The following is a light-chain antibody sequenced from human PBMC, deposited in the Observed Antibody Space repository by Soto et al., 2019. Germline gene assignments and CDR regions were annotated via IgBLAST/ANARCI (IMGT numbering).Light chain of an antibody. V-gene: IGLV2-14*01. CDR3: SSYTSSSTL. J-gene: IGLJ1*01. Sequence: QSVLTQPASVSGSPGQWITISCTGTSSDVGGYNYVSWYQQHPGKAPKLMIYDVSNRPSGVSNRFSGSKSGNTAFLTISGLQAEDEADYYCSSYTSSSTLFGTGTKVTVL. CDR1: SSDVGGYNY. CDR2: DVS.